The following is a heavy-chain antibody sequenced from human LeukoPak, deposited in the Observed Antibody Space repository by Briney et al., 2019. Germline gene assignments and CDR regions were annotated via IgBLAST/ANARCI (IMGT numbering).Heavy chain of an antibody. V-gene: IGHV4-31*03. Sequence: SETLSLTCTVSGGSISSGGYYWSWIRQHPGKGLEWIGYIYYSGSTYYNPSLKSRVTISVDTSKNQFSLNLSSVTAADTAVYYCARWSGPTFDYWGQGTLVTVSS. J-gene: IGHJ4*02. D-gene: IGHD3-3*01. CDR1: GGSISSGGYY. CDR3: ARWSGPTFDY. CDR2: IYYSGST.